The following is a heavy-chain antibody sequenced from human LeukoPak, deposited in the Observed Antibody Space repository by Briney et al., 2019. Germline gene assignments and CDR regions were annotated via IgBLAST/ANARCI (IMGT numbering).Heavy chain of an antibody. CDR3: ARPRSTSCYTCGMDV. Sequence: GGSLRLSCAASGFTFSSYGMHWVRQAPGKGLEWVAVIWYDGSNKYYADSVKGRFTISRDNSKNTLYLQMNSLRAEDTAVYYCARPRSTSCYTCGMDVWGQGTTVTVSS. V-gene: IGHV3-33*01. CDR1: GFTFSSYG. D-gene: IGHD2-2*02. CDR2: IWYDGSNK. J-gene: IGHJ6*02.